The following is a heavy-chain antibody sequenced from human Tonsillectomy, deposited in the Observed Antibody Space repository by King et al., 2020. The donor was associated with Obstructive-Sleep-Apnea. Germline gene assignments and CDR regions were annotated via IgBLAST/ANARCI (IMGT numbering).Heavy chain of an antibody. J-gene: IGHJ4*02. CDR3: AIDFWSGNYDY. Sequence: VQLVESGGGLVQPGGSLRLSCAASGFTFSSYWMSWVRQAPGKGLEWVANIKKEGSEKYYVDSVKGRFTISRDNAKNSLYLQMNSLRAEDTAVYYCAIDFWSGNYDYWGQGTLVTVSS. D-gene: IGHD3-3*01. V-gene: IGHV3-7*03. CDR1: GFTFSSYW. CDR2: IKKEGSEK.